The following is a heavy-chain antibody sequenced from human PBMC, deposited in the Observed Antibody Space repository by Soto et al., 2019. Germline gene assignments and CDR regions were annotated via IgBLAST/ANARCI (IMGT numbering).Heavy chain of an antibody. Sequence: QITLKESGPTLVKPTQTLTLTCTFSGFSLSTSGVGVGWIRQPPGKALEWLALIYWDDDKRYSPSLKSRLTITKDTSKNLVVLTMTNMDPVDTATYYCAHRLRITMVRGVIGWFDPWGQGTLVTVSS. D-gene: IGHD3-10*01. CDR2: IYWDDDK. J-gene: IGHJ5*02. V-gene: IGHV2-5*02. CDR3: AHRLRITMVRGVIGWFDP. CDR1: GFSLSTSGVG.